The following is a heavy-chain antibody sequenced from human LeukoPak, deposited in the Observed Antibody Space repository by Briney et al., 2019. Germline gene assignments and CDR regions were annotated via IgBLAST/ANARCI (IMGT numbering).Heavy chain of an antibody. D-gene: IGHD6-19*01. CDR2: TYYRSKWYS. J-gene: IGHJ4*02. Sequence: SQTLSLTCAISGDSVSTNSAAWNWIRQSPSRGLEWLGRTYYRSKWYSDYAVSVKSRITITADTSKNHFSLRLNSVIPEDTAVYYCARGLGSGWFAYDYWGQGTLVTVPS. CDR1: GDSVSTNSAA. V-gene: IGHV6-1*01. CDR3: ARGLGSGWFAYDY.